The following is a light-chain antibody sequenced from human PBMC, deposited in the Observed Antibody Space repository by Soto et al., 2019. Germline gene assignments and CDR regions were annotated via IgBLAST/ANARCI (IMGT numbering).Light chain of an antibody. CDR3: GAWDTSLSGGV. V-gene: IGLV1-51*02. CDR2: ENN. CDR1: SSNIGIND. J-gene: IGLJ2*01. Sequence: QAVVTQPPSVSAAPGQDVTISCSGSSSNIGINDVAWYQQLPGTAPKLLIYENNKRPSGIPDRFSGSKSGTSATLGITGLQTGDEADYYCGAWDTSLSGGVFGGGTTVTVL.